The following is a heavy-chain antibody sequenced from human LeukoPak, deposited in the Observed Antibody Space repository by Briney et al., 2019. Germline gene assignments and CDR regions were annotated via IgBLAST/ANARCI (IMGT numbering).Heavy chain of an antibody. V-gene: IGHV4-34*01. CDR3: ARPKSRSTRRGWFDP. J-gene: IGHJ5*02. CDR2: INHSGST. D-gene: IGHD2-2*01. CDR1: GGSFSGYY. Sequence: PSETLSLTCAVYGGSFSGYYWSWIRQPPGKGLEWIGEINHSGSTNYNPSLKSRVTISVDTSKNQFSLKLSSVTAADTAVYYCARPKSRSTRRGWFDPWGQGTLVTVSS.